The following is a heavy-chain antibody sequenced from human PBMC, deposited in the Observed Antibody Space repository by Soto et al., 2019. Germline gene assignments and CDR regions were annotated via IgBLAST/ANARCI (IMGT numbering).Heavy chain of an antibody. CDR1: GGSFSGYY. CDR3: ARSSEAVAGPFDY. V-gene: IGHV4-34*01. J-gene: IGHJ4*02. Sequence: GPGPVGSSETLSLTCAVYGGSFSGYYWSWIRQPPGKWLEWIGEINHSGSTNYNPSLKSRVTISVDTSKTQFSLKLSSVTAADTAVHYCARSSEAVAGPFDYWGQGTLVTVSS. D-gene: IGHD6-19*01. CDR2: INHSGST.